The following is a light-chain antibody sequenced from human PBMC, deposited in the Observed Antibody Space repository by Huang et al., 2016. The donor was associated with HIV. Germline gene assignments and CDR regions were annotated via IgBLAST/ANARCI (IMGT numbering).Light chain of an antibody. CDR1: RDIRNS. J-gene: IGKJ4*01. V-gene: IGKV1-NL1*01. Sequence: DIQMTHSPSSLSASVGDSVTITCRASRDIRNSLAWYQQKPGTAPKLLIYAASRLESGVPSSFRGSGSGTEYTLTITRLQPEDVATYYCQHYFDVPLTFGGGTKVEL. CDR2: AAS. CDR3: QHYFDVPLT.